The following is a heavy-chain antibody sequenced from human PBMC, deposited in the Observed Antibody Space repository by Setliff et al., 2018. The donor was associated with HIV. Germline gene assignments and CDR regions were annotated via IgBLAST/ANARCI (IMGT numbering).Heavy chain of an antibody. CDR3: ARKLRPGHGVDV. J-gene: IGHJ6*04. Sequence: GGSLRLSCEASGFTFDDYGMNWVRQAPGKGLEWVSGINWNGRSTGDADFVKGRFTISRDNAKNSLYLQMNSLGAEDTAIYYCARKLRPGHGVDVWGKGTTVTAPQ. CDR2: INWNGRST. D-gene: IGHD3-10*01. V-gene: IGHV3-20*04. CDR1: GFTFDDYG.